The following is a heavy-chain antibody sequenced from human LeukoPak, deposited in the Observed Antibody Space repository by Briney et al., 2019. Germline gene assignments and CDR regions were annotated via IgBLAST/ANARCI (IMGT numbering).Heavy chain of an antibody. J-gene: IGHJ4*02. CDR1: GGSFSGYY. D-gene: IGHD6-13*01. V-gene: IGHV4-34*01. Sequence: SETLSLTCAVYGGSFSGYYWSWIRQPPGKGLEWIGEINHSGSTNYNPSLKSRVTISVDTSKNQFSLKLSSVTAADTAVYYCARGRSSSWFNSPRNYFDYWGQGTLVTVSS. CDR2: INHSGST. CDR3: ARGRSSSWFNSPRNYFDY.